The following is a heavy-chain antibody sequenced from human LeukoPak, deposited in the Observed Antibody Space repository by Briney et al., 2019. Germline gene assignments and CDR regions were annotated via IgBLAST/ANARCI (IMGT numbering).Heavy chain of an antibody. D-gene: IGHD4-17*01. V-gene: IGHV3-53*05. Sequence: GGSLRLSCAASGFTVRSNYMSWVRQAPGKGLEWVSVIFSGGRTYYADSVKGRFTISRDNSKNTLYLQMNSLRAEDTAVYYCAKDMDHDYDDYGFDYWGQGTLVTVSS. CDR3: AKDMDHDYDDYGFDY. J-gene: IGHJ4*02. CDR2: IFSGGRT. CDR1: GFTVRSNY.